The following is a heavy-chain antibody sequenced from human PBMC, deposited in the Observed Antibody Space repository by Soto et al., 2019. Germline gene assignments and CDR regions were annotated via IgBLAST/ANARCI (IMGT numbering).Heavy chain of an antibody. CDR2: ISAYNGNT. CDR1: GYTFTSYG. V-gene: IGHV1-18*01. Sequence: QVQLVQSGAEVKKPGASVKVSCKASGYTFTSYGISWVRQAPGQGLEWMGWISAYNGNTNYAQKLQGRVPMTTDTSTSTAYMELRSLRSDDTAVYYCARDLGHDILTGSGWFDYWGQGTLVTVSS. J-gene: IGHJ4*02. CDR3: ARDLGHDILTGSGWFDY. D-gene: IGHD3-9*01.